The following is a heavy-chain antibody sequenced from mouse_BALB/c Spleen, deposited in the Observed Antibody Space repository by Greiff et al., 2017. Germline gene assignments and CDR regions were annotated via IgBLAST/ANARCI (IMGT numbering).Heavy chain of an antibody. V-gene: IGHV5-17*02. CDR2: ISSGSSTI. D-gene: IGHD2-3*01. CDR3: ARDDGTAEAMDD. Sequence: EVKLVESGGGLVQPGGSRKLSCAASGFTFSSFGMHWVRQAPEKGLEWVAYISSGSSTIYYADTVKGRFTISRDNPKNTLFLQMTSLRSEDTAMYYCARDDGTAEAMDDWGQGTSVTVSS. CDR1: GFTFSSFG. J-gene: IGHJ4*01.